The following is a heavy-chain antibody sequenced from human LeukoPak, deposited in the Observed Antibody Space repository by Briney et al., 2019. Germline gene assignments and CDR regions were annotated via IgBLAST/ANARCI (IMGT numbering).Heavy chain of an antibody. CDR3: AREVPTGGAFDI. CDR2: ISGSGGST. D-gene: IGHD1-14*01. V-gene: IGHV3-23*01. Sequence: SAISGSGGSTYYADSVKGRFTISRDNSKNTLYLQMNSLRAEDTAVYYCAREVPTGGAFDIWGQGTMVTVSS. J-gene: IGHJ3*02.